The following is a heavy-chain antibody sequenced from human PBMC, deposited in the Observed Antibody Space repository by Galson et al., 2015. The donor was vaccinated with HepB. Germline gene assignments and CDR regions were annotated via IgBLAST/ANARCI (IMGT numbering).Heavy chain of an antibody. D-gene: IGHD2-15*01. CDR2: INHSGST. Sequence: SLTCAVYGGSFSGYYWSWIRQPPGKGLEWIGEINHSGSTNYNPSLKSRVTISVDTSKNQFSLKLSSVTAADTAVYYCARGREQGRIPRKYYYYYGMDVWGQGTTVTVSS. CDR1: GGSFSGYY. CDR3: ARGREQGRIPRKYYYYYGMDV. V-gene: IGHV4-34*01. J-gene: IGHJ6*02.